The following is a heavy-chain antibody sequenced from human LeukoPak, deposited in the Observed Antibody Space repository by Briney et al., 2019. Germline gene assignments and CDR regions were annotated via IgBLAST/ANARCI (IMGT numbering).Heavy chain of an antibody. CDR2: IWYDGSQK. Sequence: GGSLRLSCAVSGYSFSSHGMHWVRQAPGKGLEWVAAIWYDGSQKYYADSVKGRFTISRDNRENTGDLQMNSLRAEDTAVYYCARLYGGNSGYFDYWGPGTLVTVSS. J-gene: IGHJ4*02. V-gene: IGHV3-33*01. CDR1: GYSFSSHG. CDR3: ARLYGGNSGYFDY. D-gene: IGHD4-23*01.